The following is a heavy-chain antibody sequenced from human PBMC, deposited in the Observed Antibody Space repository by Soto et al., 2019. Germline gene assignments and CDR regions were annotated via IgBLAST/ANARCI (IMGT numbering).Heavy chain of an antibody. Sequence: GGSLRLSCAASGFTFSSYGMHWVRQAPGKGLEWVAVISYDGSNKYYADSVKGRFTISRDTSKNTLYLQMNSLRAEDTAVYYCAKDHYDFWSGYYTGYYYYYMDVWGKGTTVTVSS. CDR3: AKDHYDFWSGYYTGYYYYYMDV. CDR1: GFTFSSYG. V-gene: IGHV3-30*18. CDR2: ISYDGSNK. J-gene: IGHJ6*03. D-gene: IGHD3-3*01.